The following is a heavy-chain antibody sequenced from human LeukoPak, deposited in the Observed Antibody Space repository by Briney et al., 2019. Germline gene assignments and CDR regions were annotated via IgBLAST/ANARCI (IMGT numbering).Heavy chain of an antibody. D-gene: IGHD3-22*01. CDR2: ISSSGSTI. Sequence: GGSLRLSCAASGLTFSSYEMIWVRQAPGKGLEWVSYISSSGSTIYYADSVKGRFTISRDNAKNSLYLQMNSLRAEDTAVYYCASVPYDSSGYYYFSFDYWGQGTLVTVSS. CDR3: ASVPYDSSGYYYFSFDY. V-gene: IGHV3-48*03. CDR1: GLTFSSYE. J-gene: IGHJ4*02.